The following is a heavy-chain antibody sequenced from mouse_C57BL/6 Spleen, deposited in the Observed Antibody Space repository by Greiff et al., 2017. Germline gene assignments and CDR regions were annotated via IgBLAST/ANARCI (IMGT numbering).Heavy chain of an antibody. CDR2: INPGSGGT. Sequence: QVQLKESGAELVRPGTSVKVSCKASGYAFTNYLIEWVKQRPGQGLEWIGVINPGSGGTNYNEKFKGKATLTADKSSSTAYMQLSSLTSEDSAVYFCARRADWDNFDYWGQGTTLTVSS. V-gene: IGHV1-54*01. CDR1: GYAFTNYL. D-gene: IGHD4-1*01. CDR3: ARRADWDNFDY. J-gene: IGHJ2*01.